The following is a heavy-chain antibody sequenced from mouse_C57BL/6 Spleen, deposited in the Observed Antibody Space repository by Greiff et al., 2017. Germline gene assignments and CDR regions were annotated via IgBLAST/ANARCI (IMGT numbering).Heavy chain of an antibody. J-gene: IGHJ1*03. CDR2: ISYDGSN. V-gene: IGHV3-6*01. Sequence: EVQLQQSGPGLVKPSQSLSLTCSVTGYSITSGYYWNWIRQFPGNKLEWMGYISYDGSNNYNPSLKNRISITRDTSKNQFFLKLNSVTTEDTATYYCARVDYSSYGWYCDVWGTGTTVTVSS. CDR1: GYSITSGYY. D-gene: IGHD2-5*01. CDR3: ARVDYSSYGWYCDV.